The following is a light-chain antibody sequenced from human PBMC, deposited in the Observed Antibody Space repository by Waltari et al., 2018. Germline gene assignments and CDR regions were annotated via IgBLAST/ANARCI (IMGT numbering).Light chain of an antibody. Sequence: DIQMTQSPSSVSASVGDRVTITCRASQGISSWLAVYQQKTGKAPKLLIYAASSLQSGAPSRFSGSGSGTEFTLTISSLQPEDFTTYYCQQANSFPLTFGGGTKVELK. CDR1: QGISSW. CDR3: QQANSFPLT. CDR2: AAS. V-gene: IGKV1D-12*01. J-gene: IGKJ4*01.